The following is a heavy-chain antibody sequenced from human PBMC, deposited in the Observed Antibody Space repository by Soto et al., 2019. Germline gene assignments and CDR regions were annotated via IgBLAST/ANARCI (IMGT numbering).Heavy chain of an antibody. D-gene: IGHD5-12*01. Sequence: GASVKVSCKASGYTFTSYGISWVRQAPGQGLEWMGWISAYNGNTNYTQKLQGRVTMTTDTSTSTAYMELRSLRSDDTAVYYCARVGYSGYADYYFDNWGQGTLVTVSS. CDR3: ARVGYSGYADYYFDN. CDR2: ISAYNGNT. V-gene: IGHV1-18*01. J-gene: IGHJ4*02. CDR1: GYTFTSYG.